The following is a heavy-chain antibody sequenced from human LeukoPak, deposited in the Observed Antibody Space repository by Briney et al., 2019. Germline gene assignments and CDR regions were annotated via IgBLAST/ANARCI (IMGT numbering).Heavy chain of an antibody. V-gene: IGHV3-74*01. CDR2: IKTDGSDT. D-gene: IGHD2-15*01. J-gene: IGHJ4*02. CDR3: LRGGDYSISA. Sequence: GGSLRLSWAASGFTFTSYWMHGVRQAAGKGLVLVSRIKTDGSDTYYADSVKGRFTLSRDNTKNTVDLPMDSLRGEDMAGEYCLRGGDYSISAWGQGTLVTVSS. CDR1: GFTFTSYW.